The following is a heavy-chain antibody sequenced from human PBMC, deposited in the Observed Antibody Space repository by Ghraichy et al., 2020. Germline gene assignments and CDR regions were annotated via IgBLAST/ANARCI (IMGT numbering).Heavy chain of an antibody. CDR3: VKAPREYCSGGSCPFYYYYYYGMDV. D-gene: IGHD2-15*01. J-gene: IGHJ6*02. Sequence: GGSLRLSCAASGFTFSSYGMHWVRQAPGKGLEWVAVISYDGSNKYYADSVKGRFTISRDNSKNTLYLQMNSLTAEDTAVYYCVKAPREYCSGGSCPFYYYYYYGMDVWGQGTTVTVSS. V-gene: IGHV3-30*18. CDR2: ISYDGSNK. CDR1: GFTFSSYG.